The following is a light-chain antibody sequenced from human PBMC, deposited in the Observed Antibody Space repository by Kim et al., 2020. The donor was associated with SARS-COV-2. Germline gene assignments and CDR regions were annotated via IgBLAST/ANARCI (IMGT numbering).Light chain of an antibody. CDR2: GAS. Sequence: PGERATLSCRASQRVSSSYLAWYQQKPGQAPRLLIYGASSRATGIPDRFSGSGSGTDFTLTISRLEPEDFAVYYCQQYGSSPPRYTFGQGTKLEI. CDR3: QQYGSSPPRYT. V-gene: IGKV3-20*01. CDR1: QRVSSSY. J-gene: IGKJ2*01.